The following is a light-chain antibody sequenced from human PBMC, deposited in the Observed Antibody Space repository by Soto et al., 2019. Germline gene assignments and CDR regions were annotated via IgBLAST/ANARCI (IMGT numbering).Light chain of an antibody. CDR2: GAS. CDR3: QQYNNWPLT. Sequence: EIVMTQSPATLSVSPGERATLSCRASQSVSSNLAWYQQKPGQAPRLLFYGASTRATGIPARFSGSGSGTEFTLTISSLQSEDFVVYYCQQYNNWPLTFGGGTKVEIK. V-gene: IGKV3-15*01. CDR1: QSVSSN. J-gene: IGKJ4*01.